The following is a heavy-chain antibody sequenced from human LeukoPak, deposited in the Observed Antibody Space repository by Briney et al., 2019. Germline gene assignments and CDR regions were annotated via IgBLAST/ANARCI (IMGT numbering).Heavy chain of an antibody. CDR2: IYDSGST. Sequence: SETLSLTCTVAGGSISSYYWSWVRQPPGKGLEWIGYIYDSGSTNYNPSLKSRVTISLDTSKNQFSLKVSSVTDAAPAVYYCASGDSSGYYRSDAFDIWGQGTMVTVSS. J-gene: IGHJ3*02. D-gene: IGHD3-22*01. V-gene: IGHV4-59*01. CDR3: ASGDSSGYYRSDAFDI. CDR1: GGSISSYY.